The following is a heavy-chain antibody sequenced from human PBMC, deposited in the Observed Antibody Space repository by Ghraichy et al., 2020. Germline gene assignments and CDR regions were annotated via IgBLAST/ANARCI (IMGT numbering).Heavy chain of an antibody. CDR2: IHHSGIT. V-gene: IGHV4-59*01. CDR1: GDSITDYY. J-gene: IGHJ4*02. Sequence: SETLSLTCSVSGDSITDYYWSWVRQPPGKGLEWIGYIHHSGITNYNPSLKSRVTISVDTSKNQFSLKLSSVTAEDTAVYYCTRPAGPWGQGTLVTVSS. CDR3: TRPAGP.